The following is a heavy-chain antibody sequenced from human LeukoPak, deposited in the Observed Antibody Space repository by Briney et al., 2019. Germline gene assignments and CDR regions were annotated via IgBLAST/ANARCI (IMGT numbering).Heavy chain of an antibody. CDR3: ARGPTLTIFGVVKRYWFDH. CDR1: GYTFTDYY. J-gene: IGHJ5*02. Sequence: ASVTVSFKGSGYTFTDYYMHWVGQAPGQGGGWMGWINPNSGGTNYAQKFQGRVTMTRDTSISTAYLELSRLRSDDTAVYYCARGPTLTIFGVVKRYWFDHWGQGTLVTVSS. CDR2: INPNSGGT. V-gene: IGHV1-2*02. D-gene: IGHD3-3*01.